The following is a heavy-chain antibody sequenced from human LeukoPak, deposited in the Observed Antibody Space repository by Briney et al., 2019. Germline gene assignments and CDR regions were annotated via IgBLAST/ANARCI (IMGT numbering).Heavy chain of an antibody. D-gene: IGHD2-8*01. CDR3: ASVSRALQNPYYFDY. V-gene: IGHV3-48*02. Sequence: GGSLRLSCAASGFTFSSYSMNWVRQAPGKGLEWVSYISSSSSTIYYADSVKGRFTISRDNAKNSLYLQMNSLRDEDTAVYYCASVSRALQNPYYFDYWGQGTLVTVSS. CDR1: GFTFSSYS. CDR2: ISSSSSTI. J-gene: IGHJ4*02.